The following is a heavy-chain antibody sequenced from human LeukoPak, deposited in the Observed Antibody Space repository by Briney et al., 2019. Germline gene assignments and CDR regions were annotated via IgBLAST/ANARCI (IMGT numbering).Heavy chain of an antibody. CDR1: GFTFSSYW. J-gene: IGHJ6*02. D-gene: IGHD3-22*01. CDR2: ISSSSSYI. V-gene: IGHV3-21*01. CDR3: ARGRHRYDSSGYYYYYGMDV. Sequence: GGSLRLSCAASGFTFSSYWMNWVRQAPGKGLEWVSSISSSSSYIYYADSVKGRFTISRDNAKNSLYLQMNSLRAEDTAVYYCARGRHRYDSSGYYYYYGMDVWGQGTTVTVSS.